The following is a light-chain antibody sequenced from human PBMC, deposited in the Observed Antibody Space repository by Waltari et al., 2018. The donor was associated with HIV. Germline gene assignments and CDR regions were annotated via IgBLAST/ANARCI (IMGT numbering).Light chain of an antibody. V-gene: IGLV2-14*03. Sequence: QSALTQPASVPGSLGQSITFSCTGTRSDIGGYDYVSWYQQHPGKAPKIIICDGTNRPSGVADRFSGSKSGNTASLTISGLQAEDEADYYCTSFTSSSAWLFGGGTKLTVL. CDR3: TSFTSSSAWL. CDR2: DGT. CDR1: RSDIGGYDY. J-gene: IGLJ3*02.